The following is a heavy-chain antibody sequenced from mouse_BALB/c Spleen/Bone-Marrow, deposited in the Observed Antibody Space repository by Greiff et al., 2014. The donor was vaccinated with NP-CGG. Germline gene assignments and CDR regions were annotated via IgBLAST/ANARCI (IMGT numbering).Heavy chain of an antibody. J-gene: IGHJ1*01. V-gene: IGHV1-9*01. CDR3: AREDDLWYFDV. Sequence: VQRVESGAELMKPGASVKISCKATGYTFSSYWIEWVKQRPGHGLEWIGEILPGSGSTNYNEKFKGKATFTADTSSNTAYMQLSSLTSEDSAVYYCAREDDLWYFDVWGAGTTVTVSS. CDR2: ILPGSGST. CDR1: GYTFSSYW.